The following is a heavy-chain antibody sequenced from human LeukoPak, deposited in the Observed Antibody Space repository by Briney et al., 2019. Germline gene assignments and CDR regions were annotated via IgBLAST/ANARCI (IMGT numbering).Heavy chain of an antibody. Sequence: ASVKVSCKVSGYTLTELSMHWVRQAPGKGLEWMGGLDPEDGETIYAQKFQGRVTMTEDTSTDTAYMELSSLRSEDTAVYYCATDGNYYDSSGYGKFDYWGQGTLVTVSS. V-gene: IGHV1-24*01. CDR3: ATDGNYYDSSGYGKFDY. J-gene: IGHJ4*02. CDR1: GYTLTELS. D-gene: IGHD3-22*01. CDR2: LDPEDGET.